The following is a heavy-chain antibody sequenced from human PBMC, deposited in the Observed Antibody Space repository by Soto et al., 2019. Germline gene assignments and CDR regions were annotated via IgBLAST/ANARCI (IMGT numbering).Heavy chain of an antibody. V-gene: IGHV1-2*04. Sequence: GASVKVSCKASGYTFTGYYMHWVRQAPGQGLEWMGWINPNSGGTNYAQKFQGWVTMTRDTSISTAYMELSRLRSDDTAVYYCARDRSGVSSSSERIFDYWGQGTLVTVSS. J-gene: IGHJ4*02. CDR3: ARDRSGVSSSSERIFDY. CDR2: INPNSGGT. CDR1: GYTFTGYY. D-gene: IGHD6-6*01.